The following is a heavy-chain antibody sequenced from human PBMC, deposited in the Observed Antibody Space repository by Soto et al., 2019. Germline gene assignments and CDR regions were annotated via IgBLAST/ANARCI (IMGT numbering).Heavy chain of an antibody. CDR3: AKDNRNSSSSWFDP. CDR1: GFTFSSYG. V-gene: IGHV3-30*18. Sequence: VQLLESGGGLVQPGGSLRLSCAASGFTFSSYGMHWVRQAPGKGLEWVAVISYDGSNKYYADSVKGRFTISRDNSKNTLYLQMNSLRAEDTAVYYCAKDNRNSSSSWFDPWGQGTLVTVSS. D-gene: IGHD6-6*01. CDR2: ISYDGSNK. J-gene: IGHJ5*02.